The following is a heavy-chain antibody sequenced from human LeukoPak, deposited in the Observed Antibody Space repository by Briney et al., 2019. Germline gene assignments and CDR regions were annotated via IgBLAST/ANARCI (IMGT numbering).Heavy chain of an antibody. D-gene: IGHD5-12*01. CDR1: GYTFTGYY. CDR2: INPNSGGT. J-gene: IGHJ3*02. V-gene: IGHV1-2*02. Sequence: GASVKVSCKASGYTFTGYYMHWVRQAPGQGLEWMGWINPNSGGTNYAQKFQGRVTMTRDTSISTAYMELSRLRSDDTAVYYCARGPCIVATPNVAFDIWGQGTMVTVSS. CDR3: ARGPCIVATPNVAFDI.